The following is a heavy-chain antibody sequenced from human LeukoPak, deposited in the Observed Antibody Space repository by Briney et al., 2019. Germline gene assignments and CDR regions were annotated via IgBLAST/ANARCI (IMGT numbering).Heavy chain of an antibody. CDR1: GVTFSSYT. J-gene: IGHJ3*02. V-gene: IGHV1-69*02. Sequence: SVKVSCKASGVTFSSYTISWVRQAPGRGLEWMGRVIPILGIANYAQKFQGRVTITADKSTNTAYMELSSLRSEDTAVYYCARVDIVATIDELGSAFDIWGQGTMVTVSS. D-gene: IGHD5-12*01. CDR3: ARVDIVATIDELGSAFDI. CDR2: VIPILGIA.